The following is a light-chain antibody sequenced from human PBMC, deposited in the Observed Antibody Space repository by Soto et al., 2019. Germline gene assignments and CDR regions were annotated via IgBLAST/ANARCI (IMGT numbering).Light chain of an antibody. CDR2: WAS. CDR3: QQYRSSPFT. J-gene: IGKJ3*01. Sequence: DIVMTQSPDSLAVSLGERATINCKSSQSGLYNSNNKNYLAWYQQKPGQAPKMLIYWASTRESGVPDRFSGSGSGTNFSLTVSSLQAEDVAVYYCQQYRSSPFTFGPGTKVDIK. V-gene: IGKV4-1*01. CDR1: QSGLYNSNNKNY.